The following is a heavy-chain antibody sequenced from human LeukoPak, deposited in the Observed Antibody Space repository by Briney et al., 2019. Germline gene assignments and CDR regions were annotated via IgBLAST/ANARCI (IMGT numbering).Heavy chain of an antibody. CDR2: IYPGDSDT. J-gene: IGHJ5*02. V-gene: IGHV5-51*01. CDR1: GYSFTSYW. Sequence: PGESLKISCKGSGYSFTSYWIGWVRQMPGKGLEWMGIIYPGDSDTRYSPSFQGQVTISADKSISTAYLQWSSLKASDTAMYYCARTDYYGSGSYYNLNWFDPWGQGTLVTVSS. CDR3: ARTDYYGSGSYYNLNWFDP. D-gene: IGHD3-10*01.